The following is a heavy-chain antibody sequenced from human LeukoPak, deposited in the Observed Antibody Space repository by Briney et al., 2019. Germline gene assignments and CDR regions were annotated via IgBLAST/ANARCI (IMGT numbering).Heavy chain of an antibody. D-gene: IGHD2-2*01. CDR2: ISHSGTT. Sequence: SETLSLTCAVYGGSFSGYAWSWIRQPPGKGLEWIGEISHSGTTNYNPSLRSRVAMSLDRANNQFSLSLTSVTAADTAVYYCTRESRPFCPFAYWGQGVLVTVSS. J-gene: IGHJ4*02. CDR1: GGSFSGYA. CDR3: TRESRPFCPFAY. V-gene: IGHV4-34*01.